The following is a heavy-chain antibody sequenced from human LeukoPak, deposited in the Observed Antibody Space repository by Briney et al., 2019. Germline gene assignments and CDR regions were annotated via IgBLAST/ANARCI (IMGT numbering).Heavy chain of an antibody. J-gene: IGHJ4*02. V-gene: IGHV3-23*01. CDR3: AKDLIRGAISYFDY. D-gene: IGHD3-10*01. CDR2: ISGRGDST. Sequence: GGSLRLSCAASGFSFSGYAMSWVRQAPGKGLEWVSGISGRGDSTYYADSVKGRFSISRDNSKNTLYVQMNSLRAEDTAIYYCAKDLIRGAISYFDYWGQGTLVTVSS. CDR1: GFSFSGYA.